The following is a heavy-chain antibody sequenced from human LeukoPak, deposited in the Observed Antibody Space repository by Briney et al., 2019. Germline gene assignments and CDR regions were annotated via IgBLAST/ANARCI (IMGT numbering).Heavy chain of an antibody. CDR3: ATGVGYR. CDR1: GNYW. Sequence: GGSLRLSCAASGNYWMHWVRQAPGKGLVWVSHINSDGSWTGYADSVKGRFTISKDNAKNTLYLQMNGLRVEDTAMYYCATGVGYRWGQGTLVTVSS. D-gene: IGHD3-3*01. CDR2: INSDGSWT. V-gene: IGHV3-74*01. J-gene: IGHJ4*02.